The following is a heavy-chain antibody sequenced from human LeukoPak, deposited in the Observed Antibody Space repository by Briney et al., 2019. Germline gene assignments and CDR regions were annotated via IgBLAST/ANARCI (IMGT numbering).Heavy chain of an antibody. D-gene: IGHD3-10*01. Sequence: SETLSLTCTVSGGSISSGSYHWSWIRQPAGKALEWIGRIYPSGSTNYDPSLKSRVTMSVDTTKNQFSLKLSSVTAADTAVYYCARDGKLLWFGESPGYYYYMDVWGKGTTVTISS. J-gene: IGHJ6*03. CDR1: GGSISSGSYH. V-gene: IGHV4-61*02. CDR3: ARDGKLLWFGESPGYYYYMDV. CDR2: IYPSGST.